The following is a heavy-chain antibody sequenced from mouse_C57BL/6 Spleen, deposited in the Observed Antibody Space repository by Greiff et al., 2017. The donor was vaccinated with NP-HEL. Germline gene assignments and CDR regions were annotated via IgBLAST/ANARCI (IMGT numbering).Heavy chain of an antibody. Sequence: QVQLQQSGAELVRPGTSVKVSCKASGYAFTNYLIEWVKQRPGQGLEWIGVINPGSGGTNYNEKFKGKATLTADKSSSTAYMQLSSLTSEDSAVYFCARDNYGSSYGFDYWGQGTTLTVSS. D-gene: IGHD1-1*01. CDR1: GYAFTNYL. CDR3: ARDNYGSSYGFDY. CDR2: INPGSGGT. V-gene: IGHV1-54*01. J-gene: IGHJ2*01.